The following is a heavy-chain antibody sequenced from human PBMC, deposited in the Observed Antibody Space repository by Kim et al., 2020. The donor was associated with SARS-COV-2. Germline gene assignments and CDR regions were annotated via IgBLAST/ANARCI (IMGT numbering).Heavy chain of an antibody. D-gene: IGHD2-15*01. V-gene: IGHV3-30-3*01. CDR1: GFTLSSYA. J-gene: IGHJ4*02. CDR2: ISYDGSKE. CDR3: ARPDIVVMVAATFDY. Sequence: GGSLRLSCAASGFTLSSYAMHWVRRAPGKGLEWVAVISYDGSKEYYADSIKGRFTISRDNSRNTLYLQMNSLRAEDTAVYYCARPDIVVMVAATFDYWGQGTLVTVSS.